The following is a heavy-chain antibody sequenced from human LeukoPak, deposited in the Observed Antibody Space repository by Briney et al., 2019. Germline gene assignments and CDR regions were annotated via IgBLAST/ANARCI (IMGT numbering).Heavy chain of an antibody. CDR1: GFSLSGNH. V-gene: IGHV3-53*01. Sequence: PGGSLRLSCAASGFSLSGNHMSWVRQAPGKGLEWVSIIYRGGSTYYADSVKGRFTISRDNSKNTLYLQMNSLRAEDTAVYYCAKNPGYSGYESWFDPWGQGTLVTVSS. J-gene: IGHJ5*02. D-gene: IGHD5-12*01. CDR2: IYRGGST. CDR3: AKNPGYSGYESWFDP.